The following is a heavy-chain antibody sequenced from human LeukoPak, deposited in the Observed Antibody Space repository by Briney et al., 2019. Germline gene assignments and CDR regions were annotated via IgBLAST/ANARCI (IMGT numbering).Heavy chain of an antibody. CDR3: ARGRRYPPGHYYYYYYMDV. Sequence: SETLSLTCTVSGGSISSGSYYWSWTRQPAGKGLEWIGRIYTSGSTNYNPSLKSRVTISVDTSKNQFSLKLSSVTAADTDVYYCARGRRYPPGHYYYYYYMDVWGKGTTVTVSS. CDR2: IYTSGST. V-gene: IGHV4-61*02. J-gene: IGHJ6*03. CDR1: GGSISSGSYY. D-gene: IGHD1-1*01.